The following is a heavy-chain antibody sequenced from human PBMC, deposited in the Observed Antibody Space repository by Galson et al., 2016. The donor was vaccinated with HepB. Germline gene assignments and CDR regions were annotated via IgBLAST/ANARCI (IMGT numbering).Heavy chain of an antibody. Sequence: QSGAEVKKPGESLKISCQGSGYKFSNYWIGWVRQMPGKGLEWMGIIYPDDSDSRYSPSFQGQVTISVDKSNSTAYLQWSSLKASDTAMYYCARLYVSQRYFDYWGRGTLVTVSS. V-gene: IGHV5-51*01. D-gene: IGHD1-14*01. J-gene: IGHJ4*02. CDR1: GYKFSNYW. CDR2: IYPDDSDS. CDR3: ARLYVSQRYFDY.